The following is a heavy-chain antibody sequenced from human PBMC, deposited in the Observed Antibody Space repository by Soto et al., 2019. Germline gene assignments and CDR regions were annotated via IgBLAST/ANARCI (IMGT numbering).Heavy chain of an antibody. CDR2: ISSSGSTI. CDR3: AREGTTPFYYYYGMDV. D-gene: IGHD1-7*01. CDR1: GFTFSDYY. J-gene: IGHJ6*02. Sequence: QVQLVESGGGLVKPGGSLRLSCAASGFTFSDYYMSWIRQAPGKGLEWVSYISSSGSTIYYADSVKGRFIISRDNAKNSLYLQMNSLRAEDTVVYYCAREGTTPFYYYYGMDVWGQGTTVTVSS. V-gene: IGHV3-11*01.